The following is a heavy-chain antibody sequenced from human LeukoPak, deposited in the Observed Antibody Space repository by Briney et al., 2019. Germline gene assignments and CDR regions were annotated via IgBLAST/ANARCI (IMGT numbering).Heavy chain of an antibody. CDR2: INSDGSST. V-gene: IGHV3-74*01. CDR1: GFTFSSYW. D-gene: IGHD6-19*01. CDR3: ARDLGRIAVALDAFDI. J-gene: IGHJ3*02. Sequence: GGSLRLSCAASGFTFSSYWMHWVRQAPGKGLMWVSRINSDGSSTSYADSVKGRFTISRDNAKNTLYLQMNSLRAEDTAVYYCARDLGRIAVALDAFDIWGQGTMVTVSS.